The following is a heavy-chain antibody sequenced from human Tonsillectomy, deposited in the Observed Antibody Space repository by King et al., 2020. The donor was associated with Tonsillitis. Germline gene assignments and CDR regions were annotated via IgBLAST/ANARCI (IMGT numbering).Heavy chain of an antibody. CDR3: AIFRRTWGY. D-gene: IGHD3-16*01. CDR2: SQSKKKGYTT. CDR1: GFTFSDHD. Sequence: VQLVESGGGLVQPGGPLRLSCTASGFTFSDHDMDWVRQDPGKGLEWVGRSQSKKKGYTTEYAASVKGRFTISRDASMNSLYLQLNSLKTEDTAVYYCAIFRRTWGYWGQGTLVTVSS. V-gene: IGHV3-72*01. J-gene: IGHJ4*02.